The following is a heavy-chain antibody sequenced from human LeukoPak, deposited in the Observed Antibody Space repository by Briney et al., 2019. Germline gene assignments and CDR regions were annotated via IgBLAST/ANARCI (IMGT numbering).Heavy chain of an antibody. CDR2: LYTSGST. CDR1: GDSISTYY. V-gene: IGHV4-4*07. Sequence: SENLSLTCTVSGDSISTYYWTWIRQPAGKGLEWIARLYTSGSTNYNPSLKSRVTISVDTSKNQFSLKLSSVTAADTAVYYCARVGVTGDFDYWGQGTLVTVSS. J-gene: IGHJ4*02. D-gene: IGHD7-27*01. CDR3: ARVGVTGDFDY.